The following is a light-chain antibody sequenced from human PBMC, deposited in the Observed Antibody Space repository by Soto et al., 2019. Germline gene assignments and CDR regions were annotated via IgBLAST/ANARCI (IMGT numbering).Light chain of an antibody. J-gene: IGKJ1*01. V-gene: IGKV3-15*01. Sequence: EIVMTQSPATLPVSPGGRVTLSCRASQSVGNNLAWYQQKPGQAPRLLIYGVSTRAKGIPARFSGSGSGTDFTLTISSLQSEDFAFYYCQQYYNWPPLWTFGPGTKVDIK. CDR2: GVS. CDR1: QSVGNN. CDR3: QQYYNWPPLWT.